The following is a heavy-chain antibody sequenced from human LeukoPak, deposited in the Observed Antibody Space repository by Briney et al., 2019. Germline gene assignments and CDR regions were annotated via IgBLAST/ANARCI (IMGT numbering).Heavy chain of an antibody. CDR1: GFMFSRLG. D-gene: IGHD3-16*01. J-gene: IGHJ6*03. CDR2: IWHDGSVE. V-gene: IGHV3-33*06. Sequence: GGSLRLSCTASGFMFSRLGMQWVRQAPGEGLEWVAMIWHDGSVEEYADSVKGRFTISRDNSQNTLYLQMNSLRDDDTAVYYCAKEGDQFRGYLDAWGKGTTVTVSS. CDR3: AKEGDQFRGYLDA.